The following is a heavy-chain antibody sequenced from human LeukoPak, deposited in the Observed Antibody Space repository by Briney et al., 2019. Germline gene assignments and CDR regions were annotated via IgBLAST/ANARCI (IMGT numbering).Heavy chain of an antibody. CDR1: GGSISSGSYY. D-gene: IGHD5-18*01. J-gene: IGHJ5*02. Sequence: KPSETLSLTCTVSGGSISSGSYYWSWIRQPAGEGLEWIGRIYTSGSTNYNPSLKSRVTISVDTSKNQFSLKLSSVTAADTAVYYCARGVDTAPTPNWFDPWGQGTLVTVSS. CDR2: IYTSGST. V-gene: IGHV4-61*02. CDR3: ARGVDTAPTPNWFDP.